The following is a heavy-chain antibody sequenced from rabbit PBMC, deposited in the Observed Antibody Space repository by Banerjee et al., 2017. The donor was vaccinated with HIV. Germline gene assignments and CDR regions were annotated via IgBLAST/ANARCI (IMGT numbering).Heavy chain of an antibody. J-gene: IGHJ4*01. CDR2: IYAGSSGST. V-gene: IGHV1S40*01. Sequence: QSLEESGGDLVKPGASLTLACTASGFSFSSSGWICWVRQAPGKGLEWIACIYAGSSGSTYYASWVNGRFTISKTSSTTVTLQMTSLTVADTATYFCARRDGGSGDFNLWGPGTLVTVS. CDR3: ARRDGGSGDFNL. CDR1: GFSFSSSGW. D-gene: IGHD4-2*01.